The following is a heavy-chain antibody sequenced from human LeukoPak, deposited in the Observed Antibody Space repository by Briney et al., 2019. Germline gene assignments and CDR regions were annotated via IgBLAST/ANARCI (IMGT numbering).Heavy chain of an antibody. CDR2: ISAYNGNT. Sequence: ASVKVSCKASCYTFTSYGISWVRQAPGQGLEWMGWISAYNGNTNYAQKLQGRVTMTTDTSTSTAYMELRSLRSDDTAVYYCASDRGSGRDGYNWWFDPWGQGTLVTVSS. CDR3: ASDRGSGRDGYNWWFDP. CDR1: CYTFTSYG. D-gene: IGHD5-24*01. J-gene: IGHJ5*02. V-gene: IGHV1-18*01.